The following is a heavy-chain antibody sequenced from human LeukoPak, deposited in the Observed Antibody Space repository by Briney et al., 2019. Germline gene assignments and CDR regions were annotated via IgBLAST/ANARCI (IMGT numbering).Heavy chain of an antibody. CDR2: ISWNSGSI. J-gene: IGHJ6*03. V-gene: IGHV3-9*01. CDR1: GFTFDDYA. D-gene: IGHD3-10*01. CDR3: AKDRVRGVDYMDV. Sequence: PGGSLRLSCAASGFTFDDYAMHWVRQAPGRGLEWVSGISWNSGSIGYADSVKGRFTISRDNAKNSLYLQMNSLRAEDTALYYCAKDRVRGVDYMDVWGKGTTVTVSS.